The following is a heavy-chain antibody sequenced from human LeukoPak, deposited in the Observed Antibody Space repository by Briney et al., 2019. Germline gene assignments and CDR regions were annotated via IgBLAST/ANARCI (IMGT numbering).Heavy chain of an antibody. Sequence: SETLSLTCTVSGDSISSGDYYWSWIRQPAGKGLEWIGRISSSGSTNYNPSLKSRVTISVDTSKNQFSLKLSSVTAADTAVYYCARLKGDCSSTSCYIDYWGQGTLVTVSS. CDR3: ARLKGDCSSTSCYIDY. CDR2: ISSSGST. J-gene: IGHJ4*02. CDR1: GDSISSGDYY. V-gene: IGHV4-61*02. D-gene: IGHD2-2*02.